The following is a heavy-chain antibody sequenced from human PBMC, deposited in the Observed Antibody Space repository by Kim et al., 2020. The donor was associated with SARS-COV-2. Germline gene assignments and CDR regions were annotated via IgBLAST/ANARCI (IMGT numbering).Heavy chain of an antibody. CDR1: GFTFNNYE. CDR2: ISSSGSTT. CDR3: VRQTFPFDY. V-gene: IGHV3-48*03. J-gene: IGHJ4*02. Sequence: GGSLRLSCAASGFTFNNYEMNWVRQAPGKGLEWLSYISSSGSTTYYADSVKGRFTISRDNAKNSLYLQMNSLRADDTSVYYCVRQTFPFDYWGQGTLVTVSS.